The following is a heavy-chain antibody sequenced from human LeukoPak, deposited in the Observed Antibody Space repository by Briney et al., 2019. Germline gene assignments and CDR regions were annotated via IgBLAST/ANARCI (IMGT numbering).Heavy chain of an antibody. CDR1: GFTFSDYY. D-gene: IGHD6-19*01. Sequence: GGSLRLSCAASGFTFSDYYMSWIRQAPGKGLEWVSGINWNGGSTGYADSVKGRFTISRDNAKNSLYLQMNSLRAEDTALYHCATSRGIAVAGSFDYWGQGTLVTVSS. V-gene: IGHV3-20*01. J-gene: IGHJ4*02. CDR3: ATSRGIAVAGSFDY. CDR2: INWNGGST.